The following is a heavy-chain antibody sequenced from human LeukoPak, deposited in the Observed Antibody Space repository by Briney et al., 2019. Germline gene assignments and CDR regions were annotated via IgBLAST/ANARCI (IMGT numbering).Heavy chain of an antibody. V-gene: IGHV4-38-2*02. CDR3: ARDLTYYDTSGYYYEDY. J-gene: IGHJ4*02. D-gene: IGHD3-22*01. Sequence: SETLSLTCTVSGSSMSSDYYWGWIRQPPGKGLEWIGSISDSGSAYYNPSLKSRVVISVDPSKKQFSLKVTSVTAADTAVYYCARDLTYYDTSGYYYEDYWGQGTLVTVSS. CDR2: ISDSGSA. CDR1: GSSMSSDYY.